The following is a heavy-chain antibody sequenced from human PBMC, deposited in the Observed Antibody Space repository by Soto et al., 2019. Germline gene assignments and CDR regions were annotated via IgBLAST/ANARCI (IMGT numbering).Heavy chain of an antibody. CDR3: ARECGSYLSPYFDY. D-gene: IGHD1-26*01. Sequence: QVQLVESGGGVVQPGRSLRLSCAASGFTFSSYAMHWVRQAPGKGLEWVAVISYDGSNKYYADSVKGRFTISRDNSKNALYLQMNSLRAEDTAVYYWARECGSYLSPYFDYWGQGTLVTVSS. CDR1: GFTFSSYA. CDR2: ISYDGSNK. V-gene: IGHV3-30-3*01. J-gene: IGHJ4*02.